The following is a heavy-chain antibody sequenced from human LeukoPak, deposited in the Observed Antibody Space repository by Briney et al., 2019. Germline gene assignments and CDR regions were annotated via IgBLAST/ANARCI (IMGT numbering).Heavy chain of an antibody. CDR2: ITGSTTWT. CDR1: GFTFRIFG. CDR3: ARELVSSGTGYFDL. Sequence: GGSLRLSCDASGFTFRIFGMTGVRQAPGKGLQWVSGITGSTTWTYYAASVKGRFTISRDNSQNTLHLQMNSLRADDTAVYYCARELVSSGTGYFDLWGRGTVVTVSS. J-gene: IGHJ2*01. V-gene: IGHV3-23*01. D-gene: IGHD3-10*02.